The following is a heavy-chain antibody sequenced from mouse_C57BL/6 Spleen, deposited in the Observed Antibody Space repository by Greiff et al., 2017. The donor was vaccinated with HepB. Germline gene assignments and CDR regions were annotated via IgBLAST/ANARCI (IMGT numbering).Heavy chain of an antibody. V-gene: IGHV1-81*01. D-gene: IGHD1-1*01. J-gene: IGHJ4*01. Sequence: VQLQQSGAELVRPGASVKLSCKASGYTFTSYGISWVKQRPGQGLEWIGEIYPRSGNTYYNEKFKGKATLTADTSSSTAYMELSSLTSEDSAVYFCARSRLSTAVVAPYAMDYWGQGASVTVSS. CDR1: GYTFTSYG. CDR2: IYPRSGNT. CDR3: ARSRLSTAVVAPYAMDY.